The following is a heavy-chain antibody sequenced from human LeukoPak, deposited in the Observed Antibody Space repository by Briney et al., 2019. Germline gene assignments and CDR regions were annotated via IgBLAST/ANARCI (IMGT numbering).Heavy chain of an antibody. CDR1: GYTFTSYG. CDR2: ISAYNSNT. J-gene: IGHJ4*02. Sequence: ASVKVSCKASGYTFTSYGISWVGQAPRQALERVGWISAYNSNTNYAQKPQGRDTMTTYPSTSTAYMEVRSLRSADTAVYYCARDVGEYCSSTSCYASDYWGQGTLVTVSS. D-gene: IGHD2-2*01. CDR3: ARDVGEYCSSTSCYASDY. V-gene: IGHV1-18*01.